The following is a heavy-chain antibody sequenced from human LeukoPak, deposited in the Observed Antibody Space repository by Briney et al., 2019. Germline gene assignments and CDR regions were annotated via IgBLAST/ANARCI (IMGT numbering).Heavy chain of an antibody. CDR3: ARGGLHSLDY. J-gene: IGHJ4*02. D-gene: IGHD5/OR15-5a*01. CDR2: IKQDGSEK. Sequence: PGGSLRLSCAASGFSFSMYWMTWVRQAPGKGLEWVANIKQDGSEKYYVDSVKGRFTISRDNAKYSQYLQMNSLGAEDTAVYYCARGGLHSLDYWGQGALVTVSS. V-gene: IGHV3-7*04. CDR1: GFSFSMYW.